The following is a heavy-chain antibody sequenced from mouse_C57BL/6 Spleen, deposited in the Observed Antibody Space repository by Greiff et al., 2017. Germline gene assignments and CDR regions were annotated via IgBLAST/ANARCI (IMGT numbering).Heavy chain of an antibody. D-gene: IGHD1-1*01. V-gene: IGHV1-9*01. Sequence: VQLQQSGAELMKPGASVKLSCKATGYTFTGYWIEWVKQRPGHGLEWIGEILPGSGSTNYNEKFKGKATFTADTSSNTAYMQLSSLTTEDSAIYYWARRGLDYGSSLFAYWGQGTLVTVSA. CDR1: GYTFTGYW. CDR3: ARRGLDYGSSLFAY. CDR2: ILPGSGST. J-gene: IGHJ3*01.